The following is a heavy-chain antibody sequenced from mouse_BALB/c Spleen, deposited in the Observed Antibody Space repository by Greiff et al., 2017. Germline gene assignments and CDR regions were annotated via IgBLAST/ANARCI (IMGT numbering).Heavy chain of an antibody. CDR3: TRDEGRAWFAY. Sequence: EVMLVESGGGLVKPGGSLKLSCAASGFTFSSYTMSWVRQTPEKRLEWVATISSGGSYTYYPDSVKGRFTISRDNAKNTLYLQMSSLKSEDTAMYYCTRDEGRAWFAYWGQGTLVTVSA. D-gene: IGHD3-3*01. CDR2: ISSGGSYT. V-gene: IGHV5-6-4*01. J-gene: IGHJ3*01. CDR1: GFTFSSYT.